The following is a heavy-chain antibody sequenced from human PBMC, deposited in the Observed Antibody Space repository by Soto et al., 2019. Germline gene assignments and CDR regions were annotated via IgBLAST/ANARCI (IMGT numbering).Heavy chain of an antibody. J-gene: IGHJ3*01. CDR2: IHSDGSTT. CDR1: GFTFNYYW. D-gene: IGHD2-21*02. CDR3: VRGDKGGFDL. Sequence: EVQLVESEGGLVQRGGSLRLSCAASGFTFNYYWMHWVRQAPGQGLVWVSHIHSDGSTTTYADSVKGRFTISRDNAKNKLYRQMNSLRAEDTAVYYCVRGDKGGFDLWGQGTAVTVSS. V-gene: IGHV3-74*01.